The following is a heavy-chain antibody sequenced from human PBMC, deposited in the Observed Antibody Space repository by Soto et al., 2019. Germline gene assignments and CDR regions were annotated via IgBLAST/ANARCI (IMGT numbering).Heavy chain of an antibody. D-gene: IGHD6-13*01. Sequence: LKISCKGSGYSFTSYWIGWVRQMPGKGLEWMGIIYPGDSDTRYSPSFQGQVTISADKSISTAYLQWSSLKASDTAMYYCARTSAAGKYYYGMDVWGQGTTVTVS. V-gene: IGHV5-51*01. CDR2: IYPGDSDT. J-gene: IGHJ6*02. CDR3: ARTSAAGKYYYGMDV. CDR1: GYSFTSYW.